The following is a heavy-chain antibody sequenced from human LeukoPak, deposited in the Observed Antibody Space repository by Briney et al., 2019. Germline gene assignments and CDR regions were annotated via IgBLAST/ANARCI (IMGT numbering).Heavy chain of an antibody. D-gene: IGHD6-19*01. J-gene: IGHJ6*02. CDR2: ISWNSGSI. V-gene: IGHV3-9*01. CDR3: AKDGTVGYGSALGFYGMDV. Sequence: GGSLRLSCAASGFTFDDYAMHWVRQAPGKGLEWVSGISWNSGSIGYADSVKGRFTISRDNAKNSLYLQMNSLRAEDTALYYCAKDGTVGYGSALGFYGMDVWGQGTTVTVSS. CDR1: GFTFDDYA.